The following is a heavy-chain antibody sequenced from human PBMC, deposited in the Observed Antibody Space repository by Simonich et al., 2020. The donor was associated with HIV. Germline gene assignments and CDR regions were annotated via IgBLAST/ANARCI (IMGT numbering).Heavy chain of an antibody. V-gene: IGHV1-24*01. J-gene: IGHJ4*02. CDR2: FDPEDYDT. Sequence: QVQLVQSGTEVKQPGSSVKVSCKVSGYTLPDLSMHWVRQAPGKGLEWMGGFDPEDYDTIHAQKFQGRVTRTEDTSTNTAYMELRSLRSDDTAVYYWARTVQYYDSSGCLDYWGQGTLVTVSS. CDR3: ARTVQYYDSSGCLDY. D-gene: IGHD3-22*01. CDR1: GYTLPDLS.